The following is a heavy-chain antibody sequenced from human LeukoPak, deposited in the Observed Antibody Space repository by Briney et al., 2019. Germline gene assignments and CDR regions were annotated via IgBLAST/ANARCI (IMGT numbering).Heavy chain of an antibody. D-gene: IGHD3-9*01. V-gene: IGHV3-23*01. CDR3: AKLSLLRYFDPATE. CDR2: ISGSGGST. Sequence: GGSLGLSCAASGFTFSSYAMSWVRQAPGKGLEWVSAISGSGGSTYYADSVKGRFTISRDNSKNTLYLQMNSLRAEDTAVYYCAKLSLLRYFDPATEWGQGTLVTVSS. J-gene: IGHJ4*02. CDR1: GFTFSSYA.